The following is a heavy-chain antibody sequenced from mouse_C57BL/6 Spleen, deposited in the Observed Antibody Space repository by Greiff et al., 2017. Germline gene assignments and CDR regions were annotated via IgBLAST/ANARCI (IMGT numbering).Heavy chain of an antibody. CDR3: ARSGYYDYDEGFAY. V-gene: IGHV1-64*01. D-gene: IGHD2-4*01. J-gene: IGHJ3*01. CDR1: GYTFTSYW. Sequence: QVQLKQPGAELVKPGASVKLSCKASGYTFTSYWMHWVKQRPGQGLEWIGMIHPNSGSTNYNEKFKSKATLTVDKSSSTAYMQLSSLTSEDSAVYYCARSGYYDYDEGFAYWGQGTLVTVSA. CDR2: IHPNSGST.